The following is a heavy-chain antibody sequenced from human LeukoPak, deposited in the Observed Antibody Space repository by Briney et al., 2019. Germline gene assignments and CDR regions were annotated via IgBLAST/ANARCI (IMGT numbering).Heavy chain of an antibody. CDR3: ARDSTGLLGAFDI. D-gene: IGHD3-22*01. V-gene: IGHV3-53*01. J-gene: IGHJ3*02. CDR1: GFTVSGNY. CDR2: IYSGGST. Sequence: GGSLRLSCAASGFTVSGNYMSWVRQAPGKGLEWVSVIYSGGSTYYADSVKGRFTISRDNSKNTLYLQMNSLRAEDTAVYYCARDSTGLLGAFDIWGQGTMVTVSS.